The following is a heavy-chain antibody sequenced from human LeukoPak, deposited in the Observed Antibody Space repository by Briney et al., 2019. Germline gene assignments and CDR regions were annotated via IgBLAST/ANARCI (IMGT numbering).Heavy chain of an antibody. D-gene: IGHD2-2*01. CDR1: GFTVSGNY. CDR2: IYSGGDT. CDR3: ATRYCSSTSCYRGAFDI. V-gene: IGHV3-66*02. J-gene: IGHJ3*02. Sequence: PGGSLRLSCAASGFTVSGNYMSCVRQAPGNGLEWVSLIYSGGDTYYADSVKGRFTISRDNSKNTLYLQMDSLRAEDTAVYYCATRYCSSTSCYRGAFDIWGQGTMVTVSS.